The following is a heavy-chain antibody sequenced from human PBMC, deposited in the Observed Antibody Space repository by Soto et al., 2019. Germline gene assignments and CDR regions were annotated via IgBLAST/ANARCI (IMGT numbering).Heavy chain of an antibody. Sequence: PGGSLRLSCAASEFTLTHYWMHWVRQAPGKGLVWVSRISSDGTTTNYADSAKGRFTISRDNAKNTLYWQMTSLRVEDRAIYYCVRGKVAAGFDYWGQGVLVRVSS. CDR2: ISSDGTTT. CDR1: EFTLTHYW. CDR3: VRGKVAAGFDY. V-gene: IGHV3-74*01. D-gene: IGHD6-13*01. J-gene: IGHJ4*02.